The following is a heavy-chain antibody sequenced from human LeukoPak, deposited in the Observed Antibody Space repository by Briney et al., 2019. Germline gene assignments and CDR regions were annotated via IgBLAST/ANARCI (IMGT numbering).Heavy chain of an antibody. J-gene: IGHJ4*02. CDR2: IIPILGIA. D-gene: IGHD3-9*01. Sequence: SVKVSFKASGGTFSSYAISWVRQAPGQGLEWMGRIIPILGIANYAQKFQGRVTITADKSTSTAYMELSSLRSEDTAVYYCARDHHNILTGYYTPFDYWGQGTLVTVSS. CDR3: ARDHHNILTGYYTPFDY. V-gene: IGHV1-69*04. CDR1: GGTFSSYA.